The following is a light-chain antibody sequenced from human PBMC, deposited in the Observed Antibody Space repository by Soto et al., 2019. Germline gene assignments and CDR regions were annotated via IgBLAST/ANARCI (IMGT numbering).Light chain of an antibody. J-gene: IGLJ2*01. CDR3: CSYAGSFV. Sequence: QSVLTQPRSVSGSPGQSVTISCTGTSSDVGGYNYVSWYQQHPGKAPKLMIYDVSKRPSGVPDRFSGSKSGNTASLTTSGLQAGDEADYYCCSYAGSFVFGGGTKVTVL. V-gene: IGLV2-11*01. CDR1: SSDVGGYNY. CDR2: DVS.